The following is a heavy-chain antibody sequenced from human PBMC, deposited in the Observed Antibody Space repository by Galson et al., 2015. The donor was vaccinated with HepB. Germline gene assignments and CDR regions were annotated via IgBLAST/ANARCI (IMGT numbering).Heavy chain of an antibody. CDR2: INSDGSST. J-gene: IGHJ4*02. CDR3: ATGSGSFYNY. V-gene: IGHV3-74*01. D-gene: IGHD3-10*01. Sequence: SLRLSCAVSGLIFSSHWMHWVRQAPGKGLVWVSRINSDGSSTIYVDSVKGRFTISRDNAKSTVYLQMNGLRAEDTAIYYCATGSGSFYNYWGQGTLVTVSS. CDR1: GLIFSSHW.